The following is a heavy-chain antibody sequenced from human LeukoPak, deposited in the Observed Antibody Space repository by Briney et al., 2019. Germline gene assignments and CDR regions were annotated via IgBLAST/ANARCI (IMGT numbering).Heavy chain of an antibody. D-gene: IGHD4-23*01. CDR3: ARTRGVTVVNDEPLPNGY. Sequence: ASVKVSCKASGYTFTSYYMHWVRQAPGQGLEWMGIINPSGGSTSYAQKFQGRVTMTRDTSTSTVYMELSSLRSEDTAVYYCARTRGVTVVNDEPLPNGYWGQGTLVTVSS. CDR1: GYTFTSYY. V-gene: IGHV1-46*01. CDR2: INPSGGST. J-gene: IGHJ4*02.